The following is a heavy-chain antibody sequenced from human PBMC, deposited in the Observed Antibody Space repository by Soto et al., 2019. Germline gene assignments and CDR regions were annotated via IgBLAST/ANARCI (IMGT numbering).Heavy chain of an antibody. Sequence: PSETLSLTCTVSGSSISGFYWSWIRKSAGKGLEWIGRIYATGTTDYNPSLKSRVMMSVDTSKKQFSLKLRSVTAADTAVYYCVRDGTKTLRDWFDPWGQGISVTVSS. J-gene: IGHJ5*02. CDR1: GSSISGFY. CDR2: IYATGTT. V-gene: IGHV4-4*07. D-gene: IGHD1-1*01. CDR3: VRDGTKTLRDWFDP.